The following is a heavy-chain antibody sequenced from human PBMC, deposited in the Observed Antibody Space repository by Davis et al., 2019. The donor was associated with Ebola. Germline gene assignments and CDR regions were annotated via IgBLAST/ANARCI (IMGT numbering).Heavy chain of an antibody. J-gene: IGHJ4*02. D-gene: IGHD3-10*01. V-gene: IGHV4-30-2*01. CDR1: GGSISSGGHS. CDR3: ARDYLGSLDF. Sequence: PSETLSLTCAVSGGSISSGGHSWSWIRQPPGKGLEWIGYIYHSGITHYNPSLKSRVTISADRSKNQFSLKLSSVTAADTAVYFCARDYLGSLDFWGQGTLVTVSS. CDR2: IYHSGIT.